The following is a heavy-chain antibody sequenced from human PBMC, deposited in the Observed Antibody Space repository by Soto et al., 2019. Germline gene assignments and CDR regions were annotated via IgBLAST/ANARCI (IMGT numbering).Heavy chain of an antibody. J-gene: IGHJ6*02. Sequence: EVQLVESGGGLVKPGGSLRLSCAASGFTFSNAWMSWVRQAPGKGLEWVGRIKSKTDGGTTDYAAPVKGRFTISRDDSKNTLYLQMNSLKTEDTAVYYCTTDSQGYCSSTSCYPTYYYYGMDVWGQGTTVTVSS. CDR2: IKSKTDGGTT. CDR3: TTDSQGYCSSTSCYPTYYYYGMDV. D-gene: IGHD2-2*01. V-gene: IGHV3-15*01. CDR1: GFTFSNAW.